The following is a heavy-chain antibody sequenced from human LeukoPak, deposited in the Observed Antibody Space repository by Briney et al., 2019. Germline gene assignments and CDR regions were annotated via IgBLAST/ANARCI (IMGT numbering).Heavy chain of an antibody. Sequence: ASVKVSCKASGYTFTSYVINWVRQATGQGLEWMGWMNPNSGNTGYAQKFQGRVTNTRNTSISTAYMELSSLRSEDTAVYYCARGIITLDSYWYFDLWGRGTLVTVSS. D-gene: IGHD3-10*01. J-gene: IGHJ2*01. CDR1: GYTFTSYV. CDR2: MNPNSGNT. V-gene: IGHV1-8*03. CDR3: ARGIITLDSYWYFDL.